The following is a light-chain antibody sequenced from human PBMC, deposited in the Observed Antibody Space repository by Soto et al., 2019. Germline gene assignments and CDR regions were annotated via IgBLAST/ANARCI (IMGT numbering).Light chain of an antibody. J-gene: IGLJ2*01. Sequence: QSALTQPASVSGSPGQSITISCTGTSSDVGSYDVVSWYQQYPGKAPRLIIYEGSERPSGVSNRFSGSKSGNSASVTISGLQAEDEAEYYCCSYAGSRVVFGGGTKLIVL. CDR3: CSYAGSRVV. CDR1: SSDVGSYDV. CDR2: EGS. V-gene: IGLV2-23*01.